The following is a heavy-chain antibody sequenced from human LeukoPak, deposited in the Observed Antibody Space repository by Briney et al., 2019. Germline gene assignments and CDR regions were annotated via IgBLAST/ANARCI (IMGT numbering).Heavy chain of an antibody. V-gene: IGHV3-7*01. Sequence: GGSLRLSCAASGFTFSSYWMTWVRQAPGRGLEWVANIHQDGSIQFYVDSMKGRFTVSRDNARNLLYLQMNGLRAEDTAVYYCARARGSYVEAAYWGQGTLVTVSS. J-gene: IGHJ4*02. CDR1: GFTFSSYW. CDR2: IHQDGSIQ. D-gene: IGHD3-16*01. CDR3: ARARGSYVEAAY.